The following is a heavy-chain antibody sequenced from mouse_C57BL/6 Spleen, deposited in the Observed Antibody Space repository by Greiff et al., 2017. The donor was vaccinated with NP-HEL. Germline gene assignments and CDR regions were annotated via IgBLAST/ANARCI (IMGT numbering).Heavy chain of an antibody. V-gene: IGHV1-55*01. D-gene: IGHD1-1*02. CDR3: ARSLMAGWYFDV. CDR2: IYPGSGST. Sequence: QVQLQQSGAELVKPGALVKMSCKASGYTFTSYWITWVKQRPGQGLEWIGDIYPGSGSTNYNEKFKSKATLTVDTSSSPAYMQLSSLTSEDSAVYYCARSLMAGWYFDVWGTGTTVTVSS. CDR1: GYTFTSYW. J-gene: IGHJ1*03.